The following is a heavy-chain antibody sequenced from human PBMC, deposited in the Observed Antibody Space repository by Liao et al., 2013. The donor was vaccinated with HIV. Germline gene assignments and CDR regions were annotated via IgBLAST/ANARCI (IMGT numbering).Heavy chain of an antibody. D-gene: IGHD5-18*01. CDR2: IFYSGST. Sequence: QLQLQESGPGLVKPSETLSVTCTVSGGSIRSNFYYWAWIRQPPGKGLEWIGSIFYSGSTYYNPSLKSRVTISVDTSKNQFSLKLNSVTAADTAIYYCARAPPIVTHNRYSYYMDVWGKGTTVTVSS. CDR1: GGSIRSNFYY. J-gene: IGHJ6*03. V-gene: IGHV4-39*07. CDR3: ARAPPIVTHNRYSYYMDV.